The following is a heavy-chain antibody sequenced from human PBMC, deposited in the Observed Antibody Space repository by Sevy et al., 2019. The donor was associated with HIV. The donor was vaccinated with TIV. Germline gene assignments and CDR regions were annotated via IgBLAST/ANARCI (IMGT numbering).Heavy chain of an antibody. V-gene: IGHV3-30*18. CDR3: AKGGHIAVAGSELDY. J-gene: IGHJ4*02. CDR2: ISYDGSNK. CDR1: EFTFSSYG. Sequence: GGSLRLSCAASEFTFSSYGMHWVRQAPGKGLEWVAVISYDGSNKYYADSVKGRFTISRDNSKNTLYLQMNSLRAEDTAVYYCAKGGHIAVAGSELDYWGQGTLVTVSS. D-gene: IGHD6-19*01.